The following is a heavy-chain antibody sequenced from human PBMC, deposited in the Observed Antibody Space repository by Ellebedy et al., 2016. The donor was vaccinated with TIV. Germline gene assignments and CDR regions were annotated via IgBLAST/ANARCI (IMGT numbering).Heavy chain of an antibody. V-gene: IGHV4-39*07. CDR1: GGSISSSSYY. CDR3: ARGLLGSSGYHGDY. CDR2: INHSGST. D-gene: IGHD3-22*01. J-gene: IGHJ4*02. Sequence: MPSETLSLTCTVSGGSISSSSYYWGWIRQPPGKGLEWIGEINHSGSTNYNPSLKSRVTISVDTSKNQFSLKLSSVTAADTAVYYCARGLLGSSGYHGDYWGQGTLVTVSS.